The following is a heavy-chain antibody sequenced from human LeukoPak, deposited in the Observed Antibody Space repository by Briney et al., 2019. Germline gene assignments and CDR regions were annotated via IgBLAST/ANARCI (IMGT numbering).Heavy chain of an antibody. V-gene: IGHV3-30*02. CDR3: AKDPSETAYYDSSGPSP. CDR2: IRYDGSNK. D-gene: IGHD3-22*01. CDR1: GFTFSSYG. J-gene: IGHJ5*02. Sequence: GGSLRLSCAASGFTFSSYGMHWVRQAPGKGLEWVAFIRYDGSNKYYADSVKGRFTISRDNSKNTLYLQMNSLRAEDTAVYYCAKDPSETAYYDSSGPSPWGQGTLVTVSS.